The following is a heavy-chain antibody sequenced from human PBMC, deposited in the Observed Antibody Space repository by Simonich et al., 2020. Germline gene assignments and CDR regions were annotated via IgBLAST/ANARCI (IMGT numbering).Heavy chain of an antibody. J-gene: IGHJ6*03. CDR3: ARDGLGTAYYYYMDV. Sequence: EVQLVESGGGLVQPGGSLRLSCAASGFTFSSYWMSWVRQAPGKGLEWVTNIKQDGSEKDYVDSVKGRFTIHRDNAKNSLYLQMNSLRAEDTAVYYCARDGLGTAYYYYMDVWGKGTTVTVSS. CDR1: GFTFSSYW. D-gene: IGHD7-27*01. V-gene: IGHV3-7*01. CDR2: IKQDGSEK.